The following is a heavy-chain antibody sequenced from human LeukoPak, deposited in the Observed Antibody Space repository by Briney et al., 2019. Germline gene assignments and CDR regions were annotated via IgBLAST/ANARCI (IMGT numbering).Heavy chain of an antibody. D-gene: IGHD3-10*01. J-gene: IGHJ5*01. Sequence: SETLSLTCAVSGGSISSSNWWSWIRQPPGEGLEWIGEIYHSGSTNDDPSLKSRVTISVDKSKPQCSLKLSSVTAADTAAYYCARQPKSCAPGIFITGKACWFDSWGQGTLVTVSP. CDR3: ARQPKSCAPGIFITGKACWFDS. CDR2: IYHSGST. V-gene: IGHV4-4*02. CDR1: GGSISSSNW.